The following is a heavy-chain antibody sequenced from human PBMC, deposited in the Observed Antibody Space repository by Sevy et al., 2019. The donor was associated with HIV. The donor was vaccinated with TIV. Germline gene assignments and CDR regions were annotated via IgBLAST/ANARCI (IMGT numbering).Heavy chain of an antibody. J-gene: IGHJ5*02. CDR3: ARDSLSSSWYGVLDP. Sequence: GGSLRLSCAASGFTFSSYSMNWVRHAPGKGLEWVSSISSSSSYIYYADSVKDRFTISRDNAKNSLYLQMNSLRAEDTDVYYWARDSLSSSWYGVLDPWGQGTLVTVSS. CDR1: GFTFSSYS. V-gene: IGHV3-21*01. CDR2: ISSSSSYI. D-gene: IGHD6-13*01.